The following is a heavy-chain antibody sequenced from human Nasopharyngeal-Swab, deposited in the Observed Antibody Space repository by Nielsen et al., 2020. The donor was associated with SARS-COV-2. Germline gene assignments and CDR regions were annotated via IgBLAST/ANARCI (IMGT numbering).Heavy chain of an antibody. D-gene: IGHD1-1*01. V-gene: IGHV4-30-4*01. CDR1: GGSISSGDYY. J-gene: IGHJ6*02. CDR2: IYYSGST. Sequence: SETLSLTCTVSGGSISSGDYYWSWIRQPPGKGLEWIGYIYYSGSTYYNPSLKSRVTISVDTSKNQFSLKLSSVTAADTAVYYCARDKSTTGNYYYYYGMDVWGQGTTVTVSS. CDR3: ARDKSTTGNYYYYYGMDV.